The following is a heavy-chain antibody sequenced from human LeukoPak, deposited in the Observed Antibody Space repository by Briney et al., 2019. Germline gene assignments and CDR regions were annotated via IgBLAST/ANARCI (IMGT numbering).Heavy chain of an antibody. V-gene: IGHV1-69*13. Sequence: ASVKVSCKASGGTFSSYTISWVRQAPGQGLEWMGGIIPVMGTTTSAQKVHGRVTFSADESTRTAYMELRSLTSEDTAVYYCARRGCSSTSCYAFDIWGQGTMVTVSS. CDR3: ARRGCSSTSCYAFDI. CDR1: GGTFSSYT. J-gene: IGHJ3*02. CDR2: IIPVMGTT. D-gene: IGHD2-2*01.